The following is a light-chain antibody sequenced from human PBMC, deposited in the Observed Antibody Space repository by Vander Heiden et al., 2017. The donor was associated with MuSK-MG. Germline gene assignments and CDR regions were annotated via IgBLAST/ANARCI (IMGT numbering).Light chain of an antibody. CDR2: GAS. V-gene: IGKV3-15*01. CDR3: QQYNGWSRT. Sequence: EIVMTQSPATLSVSPGERVTLACRASQSVRNNLAWYQQKPGQAPRLLIYGASTRATGLPARFSGSGSGTEFTLTIASLKSEDFAVYYCQQYNGWSRTFGQGTKVEMK. J-gene: IGKJ1*01. CDR1: QSVRNN.